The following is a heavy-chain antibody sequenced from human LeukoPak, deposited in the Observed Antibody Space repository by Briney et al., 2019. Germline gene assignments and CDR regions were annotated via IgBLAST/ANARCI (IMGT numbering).Heavy chain of an antibody. Sequence: GGSLRLSCAASGFTFSSYAMSWVRQAPGKGLEWVSAISGSGGSTYYADSVKGRFTISRDNSKNTLYLQMNSLRAEDTAVYYCAKFMGRIVVVPAAGFDYWGQGTLVTVSS. D-gene: IGHD2-2*01. V-gene: IGHV3-23*01. J-gene: IGHJ4*02. CDR2: ISGSGGST. CDR1: GFTFSSYA. CDR3: AKFMGRIVVVPAAGFDY.